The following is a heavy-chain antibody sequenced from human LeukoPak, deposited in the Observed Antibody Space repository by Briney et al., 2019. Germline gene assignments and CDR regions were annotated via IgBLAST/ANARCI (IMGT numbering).Heavy chain of an antibody. CDR2: VSYDGSNK. CDR3: AKDSGIAVAGTLRAFDI. D-gene: IGHD6-19*01. V-gene: IGHV3-30*18. J-gene: IGHJ3*02. Sequence: PGRSLRLSCAASGFTFSSYGMHWVRQAPGKGLGWVAVVSYDGSNKYFADPVKGRFTISRDNSKNTLYLQMNSLRAEDTAVYYCAKDSGIAVAGTLRAFDIWGQGTMVTVSS. CDR1: GFTFSSYG.